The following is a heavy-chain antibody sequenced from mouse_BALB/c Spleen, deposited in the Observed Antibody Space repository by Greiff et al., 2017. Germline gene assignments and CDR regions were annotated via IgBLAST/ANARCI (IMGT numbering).Heavy chain of an antibody. CDR3: ARLRLSSAMDY. D-gene: IGHD1-1*02. Sequence: EVQLQQSGAELVKPGASVKLSCTASGFNIKDTYMHWVKQRPEQGLEWIGRIDPANGNTKYDPKFQGKATITADTSSNTAYLQLSSLTSEDTAVYYCARLRLSSAMDYWGQGTSVTVSS. J-gene: IGHJ4*01. CDR1: GFNIKDTY. V-gene: IGHV14-3*02. CDR2: IDPANGNT.